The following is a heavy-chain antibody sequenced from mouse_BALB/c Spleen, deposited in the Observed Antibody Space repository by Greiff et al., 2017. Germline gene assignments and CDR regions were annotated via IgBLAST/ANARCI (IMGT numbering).Heavy chain of an antibody. CDR3: ARQGYYGNLYAMDY. D-gene: IGHD2-1*01. CDR2: ISSGGSYT. J-gene: IGHJ4*01. V-gene: IGHV5-6*02. CDR1: GFTFSSYG. Sequence: DVMLVESGGDLVKPGGSLKLSCAASGFTFSSYGMSWVRQTPDKRLEWVATISSGGSYTYYPDSVKGRFTISRDNAKNTLYLQMSSLKSEDTAMYYCARQGYYGNLYAMDYWGQGTSVTVSS.